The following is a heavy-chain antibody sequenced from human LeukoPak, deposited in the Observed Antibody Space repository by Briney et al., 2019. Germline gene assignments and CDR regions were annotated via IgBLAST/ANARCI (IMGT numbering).Heavy chain of an antibody. V-gene: IGHV3-33*01. CDR3: ARGKEQQLYAFDI. CDR1: GFTFSNYG. Sequence: GRSLRRSCAASGFTFSNYGMHWVRQAPGKGLEWVAVIWFDGSYKYYADSVKGRFTISRDNSKGTLYLQMNSLSAEDMDVYYCARGKEQQLYAFDIWGQGTMVTVSS. CDR2: IWFDGSYK. D-gene: IGHD6-13*01. J-gene: IGHJ3*02.